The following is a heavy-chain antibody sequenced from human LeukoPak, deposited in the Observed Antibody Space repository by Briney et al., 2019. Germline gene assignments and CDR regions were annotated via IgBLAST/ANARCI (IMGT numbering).Heavy chain of an antibody. CDR3: ARRPRAAAGTGLFGY. V-gene: IGHV4-4*07. D-gene: IGHD6-13*01. J-gene: IGHJ4*02. Sequence: SETLSLTCTVSGGSISSYYWGWIRQPAGKGLEWIGRFYSTENTIYNPSLKSRVTMSGDTSKNQLSLKLNSVTVADTAIYYCARRPRAAAGTGLFGYWGQGTLVTVSS. CDR1: GGSISSYY. CDR2: FYSTENT.